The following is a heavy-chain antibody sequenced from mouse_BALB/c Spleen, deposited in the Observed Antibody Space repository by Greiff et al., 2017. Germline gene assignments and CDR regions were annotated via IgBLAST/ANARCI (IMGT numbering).Heavy chain of an antibody. CDR1: EYEFPSHD. V-gene: IGHV5-2*01. D-gene: IGHD2-4*01. CDR3: ARLRDYDYAMDY. CDR2: INSDGGST. J-gene: IGHJ4*01. Sequence: DVMLVESGGGLVQPGESLKLSCESNEYEFPSHDMSWVRKTPEKRLELVAAINSDGGSTYYPDTMERRFIISRDNTKKTLYLQMSSLRSEDTALYYCARLRDYDYAMDYWGQGTSVTVSS.